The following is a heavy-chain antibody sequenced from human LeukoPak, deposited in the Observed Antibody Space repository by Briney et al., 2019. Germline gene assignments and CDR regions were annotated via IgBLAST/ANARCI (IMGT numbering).Heavy chain of an antibody. CDR1: GFTFNNHA. J-gene: IGHJ5*02. CDR2: ISWDKYNI. Sequence: SLTLSCAASGFTFNNHAMHWLRQPPGKGLEWISGISWDKYNIAYADSVKGRFTISRDNAQNTLYLQMDGLRVEDTALYYCARGGVTFPRFDDWLDPWGQGTLVTVSS. D-gene: IGHD3-9*01. CDR3: ARGGVTFPRFDDWLDP. V-gene: IGHV3-9*01.